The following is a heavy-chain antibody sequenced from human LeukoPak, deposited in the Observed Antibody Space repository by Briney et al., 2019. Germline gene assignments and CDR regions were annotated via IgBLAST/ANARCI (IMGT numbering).Heavy chain of an antibody. Sequence: GGSLRLSCVASGFILSTSEVNWVRQAPGRGLEWVSFIASDGTIYYADSVKGRFTLSRDNAKNSLYLQMNSLRAEDTAVYYCARDYFWEQYYSDYWGQGTLVTVSS. D-gene: IGHD3-16*01. CDR3: ARDYFWEQYYSDY. CDR1: GFILSTSE. V-gene: IGHV3-69-1*01. CDR2: IASDGTI. J-gene: IGHJ4*02.